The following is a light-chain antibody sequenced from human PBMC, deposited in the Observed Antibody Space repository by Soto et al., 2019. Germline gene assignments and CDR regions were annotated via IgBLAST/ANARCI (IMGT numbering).Light chain of an antibody. J-gene: IGKJ4*01. CDR3: QQYNSWPLT. Sequence: AIQLTQSPSSLSASVGDRVSITCRASQGIVNALAWYQQKPGRPPKLLMYDASTLQTGVPSRFSGSGSGTDFTLSIGSLQPEDFATYFCQQYNSWPLTFGGGTKVEIK. CDR1: QGIVNA. CDR2: DAS. V-gene: IGKV1-13*02.